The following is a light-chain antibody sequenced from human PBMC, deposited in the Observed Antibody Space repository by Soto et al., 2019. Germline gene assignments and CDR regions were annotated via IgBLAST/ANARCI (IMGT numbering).Light chain of an antibody. CDR2: DVS. CDR1: SSDVGGYNY. V-gene: IGLV2-11*01. Sequence: QSVLTQPRSVSGSRGQSVTIACTGTSSDVGGYNYVSWYQQHPGKAPKLMIYDVSKRPSGVPDRFSGSKSGNTASLTISGLQAEDEADYYCCSYAGSYRVFGTGTKVTVL. CDR3: CSYAGSYRV. J-gene: IGLJ1*01.